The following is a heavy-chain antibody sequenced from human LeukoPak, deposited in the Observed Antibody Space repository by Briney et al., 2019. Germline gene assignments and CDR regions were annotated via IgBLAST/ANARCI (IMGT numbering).Heavy chain of an antibody. J-gene: IGHJ4*02. Sequence: GGSLRLSCAASGFTFSSYSMNWVRQAPGKGLEWVSSISSSSSYIYYADSVKGRFTISRDNAKNSLYLQMNSLRAEDTAVYYCARDSIAAAGTEDYWGQGTLVTVSS. CDR2: ISSSSSYI. V-gene: IGHV3-21*01. CDR3: ARDSIAAAGTEDY. CDR1: GFTFSSYS. D-gene: IGHD6-13*01.